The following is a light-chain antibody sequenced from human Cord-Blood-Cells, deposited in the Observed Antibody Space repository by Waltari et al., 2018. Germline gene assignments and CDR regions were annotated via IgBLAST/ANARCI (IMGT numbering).Light chain of an antibody. V-gene: IGKV4-1*01. CDR1: LSVLYISNNKNY. CDR2: WAS. CDR3: QQYYSTPLT. J-gene: IGKJ4*01. Sequence: DIVMTQSPDSLAVSVGERATIKCKSSLSVLYISNNKNYLAWYQQKPGQPPKLLIYWASTRESGVPDRFSGSGSGTDFTLTISSLQAEDVAVYYCQQYYSTPLTFGGGTKVEIK.